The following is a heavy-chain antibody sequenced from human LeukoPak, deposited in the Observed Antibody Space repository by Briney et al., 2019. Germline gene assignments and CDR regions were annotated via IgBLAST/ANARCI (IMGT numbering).Heavy chain of an antibody. CDR1: GYTFTYHG. CDR2: ISSYNGNT. D-gene: IGHD6-13*01. CDR3: ARDRASAGTGGAY. Sequence: GASVKVSCKASGYTFTYHGFSWVRQAPGQGLEWMGWISSYNGNTNYLEKFQGRLTMTTDTSTSTTYMELRSLTSDDTAVYYCARDRASAGTGGAYWGQGTPVTVSS. V-gene: IGHV1-18*01. J-gene: IGHJ4*02.